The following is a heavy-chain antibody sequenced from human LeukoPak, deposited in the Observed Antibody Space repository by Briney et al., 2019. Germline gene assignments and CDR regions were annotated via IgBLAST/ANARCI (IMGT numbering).Heavy chain of an antibody. CDR3: ATDLSASKPSRWYNTFDY. CDR1: GFTFSSYW. CDR2: INSDGSST. D-gene: IGHD1-14*01. J-gene: IGHJ4*02. V-gene: IGHV3-74*01. Sequence: SRGCLRVSSAAPGFTFSSYWMYSGRQAPGGRLWWVSRINSDGSSTSYAGSVKGRFTISRDNATNTLYLQMSSLRAEDTAVYYCATDLSASKPSRWYNTFDYWGQGTLVTVSS.